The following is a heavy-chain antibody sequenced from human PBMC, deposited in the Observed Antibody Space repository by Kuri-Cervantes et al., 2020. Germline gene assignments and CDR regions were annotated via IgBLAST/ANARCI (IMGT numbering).Heavy chain of an antibody. CDR2: INHSGST. V-gene: IGHV4-34*01. D-gene: IGHD3-10*01. J-gene: IGHJ5*02. Sequence: SETLSLTCAVYGGSFSTYYWSWIRQPPGKGLEWIGEINHSGSTNYNPPLKSRVTISVDTSKNQFSLKLSFVTAADTAVYYCARGTKSTRNYYGSGSYSWGWFDPWGQGTLVTVLL. CDR1: GGSFSTYY. CDR3: ARGTKSTRNYYGSGSYSWGWFDP.